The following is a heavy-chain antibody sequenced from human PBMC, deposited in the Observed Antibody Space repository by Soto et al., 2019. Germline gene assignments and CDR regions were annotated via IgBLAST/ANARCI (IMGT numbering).Heavy chain of an antibody. J-gene: IGHJ4*02. D-gene: IGHD3-22*01. CDR2: ISWNSDSI. CDR1: GFIFDDYA. V-gene: IGHV3-9*01. Sequence: EVQLVESGGGLVQPGRSLRLSCAASGFIFDDYAMHWVRQAPGKGLEWVSGISWNSDSIGYADSVKGRFTISRDNAKNSLYLQMNSLRAEDTALYYCAKDWDYDSSGDFDYWGQGTLVTVSS. CDR3: AKDWDYDSSGDFDY.